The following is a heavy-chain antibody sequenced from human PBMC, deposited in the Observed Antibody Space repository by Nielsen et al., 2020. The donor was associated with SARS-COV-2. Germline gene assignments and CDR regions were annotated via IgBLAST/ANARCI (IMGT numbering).Heavy chain of an antibody. D-gene: IGHD6-6*01. V-gene: IGHV3-30*04. CDR3: ARKTVDYTSSFFDS. Sequence: GESLKISCAASGFTFSSYAMHWVRQAPGKGLEWVAVISYDGSNKYYADSVKGRFTISRDNSKNTLYLQMNSLRSQDAAVYYCARKTVDYTSSFFDSWGQGTLVTVSS. J-gene: IGHJ4*02. CDR2: ISYDGSNK. CDR1: GFTFSSYA.